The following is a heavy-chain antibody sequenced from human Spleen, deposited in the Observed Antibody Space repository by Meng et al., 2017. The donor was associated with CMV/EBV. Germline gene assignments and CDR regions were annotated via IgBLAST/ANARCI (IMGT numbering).Heavy chain of an antibody. J-gene: IGHJ4*02. Sequence: QVDPQGSGPVLLKPSETLSLTCSVYCGSFSGYYWSWIRPPPGKGLEWIGEINHSGSTNYNPSLKSRVTISVDTSKNQFFMKLSSVTAADTAVYYCCSRRFGEWGYWGQGTLVTVSS. CDR1: CGSFSGYY. D-gene: IGHD3-10*01. CDR2: INHSGST. V-gene: IGHV4-34*01. CDR3: CSRRFGEWGY.